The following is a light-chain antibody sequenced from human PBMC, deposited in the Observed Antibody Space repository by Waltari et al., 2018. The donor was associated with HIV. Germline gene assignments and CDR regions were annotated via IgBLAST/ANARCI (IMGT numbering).Light chain of an antibody. J-gene: IGKJ2*01. CDR2: TAS. V-gene: IGKV1-9*01. CDR3: QQFNSYPYT. CDR1: HGISSY. Sequence: DIHLTQSPSFLSASVGDRVNITCRASHGISSYLAWYQQKPGKAPNLLIYTASTLQSGVPSRFSGSGSGTEFTLTISSLQPEDFATYYCQQFNSYPYTFGQGTKLGIK.